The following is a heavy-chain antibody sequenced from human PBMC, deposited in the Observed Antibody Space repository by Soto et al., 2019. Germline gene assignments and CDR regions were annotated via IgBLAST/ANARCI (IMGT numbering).Heavy chain of an antibody. CDR3: ATATYGSGYGPWSYFDY. CDR2: FDPEDGET. V-gene: IGHV1-24*01. D-gene: IGHD5-12*01. J-gene: IGHJ4*02. Sequence: APVKVSCKVSGYTLTELSMHWVRQAPGKGLEWMGGFDPEDGETIYAQKFQGRVTMTEDTSTDTAYMELSSLRSEDTAVYYCATATYGSGYGPWSYFDYWGQGTLVPVSS. CDR1: GYTLTELS.